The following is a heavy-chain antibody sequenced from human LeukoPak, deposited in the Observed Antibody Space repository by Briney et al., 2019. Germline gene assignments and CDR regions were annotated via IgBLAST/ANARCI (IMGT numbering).Heavy chain of an antibody. D-gene: IGHD3-9*01. Sequence: GGSLRLSCAASGFTFSSYSMNWVRQAPGKGLEWVSSISSSSSYIYYADSVKGRFTISRDNAKNSLYLQMNSLRAEDTAVYYCARDSLYDILTDYYTGYYFDYWGQGTLVTVPS. CDR1: GFTFSSYS. J-gene: IGHJ4*02. CDR2: ISSSSSYI. CDR3: ARDSLYDILTDYYTGYYFDY. V-gene: IGHV3-21*01.